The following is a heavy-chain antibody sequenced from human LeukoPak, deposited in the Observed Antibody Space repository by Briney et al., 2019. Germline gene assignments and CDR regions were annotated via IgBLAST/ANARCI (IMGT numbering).Heavy chain of an antibody. CDR3: ARDGQSGYDSYYYYYYMDV. D-gene: IGHD5-12*01. Sequence: SETLSLTCIVSGGSISSYYWSWIRQPAGKGLEWIGRIYTSGSTNYNPSLKSRVTMSVDTSKNQFSLKLSSVTAADTAVYYCARDGQSGYDSYYYYYYMDVWGKGTTVTVSS. CDR2: IYTSGST. J-gene: IGHJ6*03. V-gene: IGHV4-4*07. CDR1: GGSISSYY.